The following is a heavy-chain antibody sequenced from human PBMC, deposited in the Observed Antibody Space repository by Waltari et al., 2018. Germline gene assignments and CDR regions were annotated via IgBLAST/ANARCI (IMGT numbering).Heavy chain of an antibody. CDR2: IDSGGRT. J-gene: IGHJ4*02. CDR3: ARLHYDFWSGYYFDY. Sequence: EVQLVESGGGLIQPGGSLRLSCAASGFTVSSNYMSWVRQAPGKGLELVSVIDSGGRTYYADSVKGRFTISRDNSKNTLYLQMNSLRAEDTAVYYCARLHYDFWSGYYFDYWGQGTLVTVSS. CDR1: GFTVSSNY. V-gene: IGHV3-53*01. D-gene: IGHD3-3*01.